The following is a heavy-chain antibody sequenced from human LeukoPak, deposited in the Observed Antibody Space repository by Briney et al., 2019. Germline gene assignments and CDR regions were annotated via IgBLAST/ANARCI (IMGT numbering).Heavy chain of an antibody. J-gene: IGHJ5*02. V-gene: IGHV4-34*01. Sequence: SETLSLTCAVYGGSFSGYYWSWIRQPPGKGLEWIGEINHSGSTNYNPSLKSRVTISVDTSKNQFSLKLSSVTAADTAVYYCARGRRGLTMVQGVLNLNWFDPWGQGTLVTVSS. D-gene: IGHD3-10*01. CDR3: ARGRRGLTMVQGVLNLNWFDP. CDR2: INHSGST. CDR1: GGSFSGYY.